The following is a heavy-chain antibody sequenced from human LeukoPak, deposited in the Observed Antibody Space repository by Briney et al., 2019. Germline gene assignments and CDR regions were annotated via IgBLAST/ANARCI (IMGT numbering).Heavy chain of an antibody. J-gene: IGHJ4*02. Sequence: PGGSLRLSCAASGSTFSSYWMSWVRQAPGKGLEWVANIKQDGSEKYYVDSVKGRFTISRDNAKNSLYLQMNSLRAEDTAVYYCARASAYYDILTGYEVGTYYFDYWGQGTLVTVSS. CDR3: ARASAYYDILTGYEVGTYYFDY. V-gene: IGHV3-7*01. CDR2: IKQDGSEK. CDR1: GSTFSSYW. D-gene: IGHD3-9*01.